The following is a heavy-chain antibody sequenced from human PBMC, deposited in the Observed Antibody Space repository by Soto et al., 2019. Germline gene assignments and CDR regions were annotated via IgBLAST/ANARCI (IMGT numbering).Heavy chain of an antibody. D-gene: IGHD3-3*01. J-gene: IGHJ5*02. CDR3: AKSTIFAVVFGWFDP. V-gene: IGHV3-23*01. Sequence: VQLLESGGGLVRPGGSLRLSCGASGFTFRNYAMTWVRQAPGKGLEWVSGISGSGAYTNYADSVKGRFTISRDNSKDTLFLQMNSLRADDTAVYYCAKSTIFAVVFGWFDPWGQGTLVTVSS. CDR2: ISGSGAYT. CDR1: GFTFRNYA.